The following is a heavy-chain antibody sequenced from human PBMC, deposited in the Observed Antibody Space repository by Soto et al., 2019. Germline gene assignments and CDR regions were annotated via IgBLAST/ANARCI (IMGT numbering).Heavy chain of an antibody. D-gene: IGHD3-16*02. V-gene: IGHV4-30-4*01. CDR3: ASGHGDESYDFDY. CDR2: IYYSGST. Sequence: SETLSLTGAVSDGSISSGDYYWSRNRQPPGKGLEWIGYIYYSGSTYYNPSLKSRVTISVDTSKNQFSLKLSSVTAADTAVYYCASGHGDESYDFDYWGQGTLVTVSS. CDR1: DGSISSGDYY. J-gene: IGHJ4*02.